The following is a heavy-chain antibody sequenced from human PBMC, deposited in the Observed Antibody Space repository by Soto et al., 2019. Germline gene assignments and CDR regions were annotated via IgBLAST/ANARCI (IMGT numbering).Heavy chain of an antibody. J-gene: IGHJ4*02. CDR1: GFTFSSYA. Sequence: PGESLKISCAASGFTFSSYAMSWVRQAPGKGLEWVSAISGSGGSTYYADSVKGRFTISRDNSKNTLYLQMNSLRAEDTAVYYCAKGYYGSGSYYTPFDYWGQGTLVTVSS. D-gene: IGHD3-10*01. CDR3: AKGYYGSGSYYTPFDY. V-gene: IGHV3-23*01. CDR2: ISGSGGST.